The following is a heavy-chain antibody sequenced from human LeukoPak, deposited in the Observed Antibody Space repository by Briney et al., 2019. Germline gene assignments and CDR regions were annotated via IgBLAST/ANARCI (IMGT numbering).Heavy chain of an antibody. CDR3: TTRGYSGYDYVMLDY. CDR1: GFTFGKAW. V-gene: IGHV3-15*01. CDR2: IKSKTDGGTT. Sequence: GGPLKLSCAASGFTFGKAWMSWVRQPPGKGWEWVGGIKSKTDGGTTDYAAPVKGRFTISRDDSKNTLYLQMNSLKTEDTAVYYCTTRGYSGYDYVMLDYWGQGTLVTVSS. D-gene: IGHD5-12*01. J-gene: IGHJ4*02.